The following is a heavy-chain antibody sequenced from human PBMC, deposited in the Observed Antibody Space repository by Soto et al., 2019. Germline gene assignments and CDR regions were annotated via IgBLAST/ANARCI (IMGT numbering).Heavy chain of an antibody. CDR3: ARGSNYYDSSGYWY. V-gene: IGHV4-34*01. CDR2: INHSGST. J-gene: IGHJ4*02. Sequence: SETLSLTXAVYGGSFSGYYWSWIRQPPGKGLEWIGEINHSGSTNYNPSLKSRVTISVDTSKNQFSLKLSSVTAADTAVYYCARGSNYYDSSGYWYWGQGTLVTVSS. CDR1: GGSFSGYY. D-gene: IGHD3-22*01.